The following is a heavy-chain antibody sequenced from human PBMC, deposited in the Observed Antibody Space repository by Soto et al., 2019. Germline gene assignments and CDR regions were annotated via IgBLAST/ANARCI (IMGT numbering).Heavy chain of an antibody. D-gene: IGHD4-17*01. CDR3: ARDSRDYGDYGIIDY. Sequence: QVQLLRSGAEVKKPGASVKVSCRASGYTFTSYGISGVRKAPGQGLEWMGWISAYNGKTNYAQKLQGRVTMTTDTSTSTAYMELRSLRSDDTAVYYCARDSRDYGDYGIIDYWGQGTLVTVSS. CDR2: ISAYNGKT. CDR1: GYTFTSYG. J-gene: IGHJ4*02. V-gene: IGHV1-18*01.